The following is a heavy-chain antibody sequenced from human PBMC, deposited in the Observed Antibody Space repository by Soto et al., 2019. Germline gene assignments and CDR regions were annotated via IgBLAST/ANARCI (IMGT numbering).Heavy chain of an antibody. D-gene: IGHD2-15*01. CDR1: GFTFSSYG. CDR2: ISYDGSNK. V-gene: IGHV3-30*18. Sequence: QVQLVESGGGVVQPGRSLRLSCAASGFTFSSYGMHWVRQAPGKGLERVAVISYDGSNKYYADSVKGRFTISRDNSKNTLYLQMNSLRAEDTAVYYCAKDIKGYCSGGSCYLDYWGQGTLVTVSS. CDR3: AKDIKGYCSGGSCYLDY. J-gene: IGHJ4*02.